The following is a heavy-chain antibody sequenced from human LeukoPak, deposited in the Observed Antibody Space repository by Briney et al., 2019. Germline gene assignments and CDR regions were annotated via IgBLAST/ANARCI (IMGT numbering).Heavy chain of an antibody. CDR1: GFTFSSYG. CDR3: AKDLASSGWSPHVGAFDI. V-gene: IGHV3-30*02. J-gene: IGHJ3*02. D-gene: IGHD6-19*01. CDR2: IRYDGSNK. Sequence: PGGSLRLSCAASGFTFSSYGMHWVRQAPGKGLEWVAFIRYDGSNKYYADSVKGRFTISRDNSKNTLYLQMNSLRAEDTAVYYCAKDLASSGWSPHVGAFDIWGQGTMVTVSS.